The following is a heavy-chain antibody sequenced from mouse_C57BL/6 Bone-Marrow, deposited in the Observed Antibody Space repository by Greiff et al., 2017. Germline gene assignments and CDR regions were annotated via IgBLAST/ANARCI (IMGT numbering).Heavy chain of an antibody. CDR1: GYTFTEYT. D-gene: IGHD2-4*01. CDR3: ARHEDQIYYDPFFDY. V-gene: IGHV1-62-2*01. J-gene: IGHJ2*01. Sequence: VQRVESGAELVKPGASVKLSCKASGYTFTEYTIHWVKQRSGQGLEWIGWFYPGSGSIKNNEKFKDKATLTADKSSSTVYMELSRLTSEDSAVYFCARHEDQIYYDPFFDYWGQGTTLTVSS. CDR2: FYPGSGSI.